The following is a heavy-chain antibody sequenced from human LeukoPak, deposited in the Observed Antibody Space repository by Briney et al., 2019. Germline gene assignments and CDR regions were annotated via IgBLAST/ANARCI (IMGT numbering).Heavy chain of an antibody. Sequence: PGRSLRLSCAASGFTFSSYAMHWVRQAPGRGLEWVAVISYDGSNKYYADSVKGRFTISRDDSKKTLYLQMNSLRAEDTAVYYCAREGQPDNWFDPWGQGTLVTVSS. CDR2: ISYDGSNK. CDR3: AREGQPDNWFDP. D-gene: IGHD6-13*01. V-gene: IGHV3-30*01. CDR1: GFTFSSYA. J-gene: IGHJ5*02.